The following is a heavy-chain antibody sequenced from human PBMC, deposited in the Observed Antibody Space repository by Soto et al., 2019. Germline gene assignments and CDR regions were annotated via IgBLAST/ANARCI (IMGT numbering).Heavy chain of an antibody. CDR1: GYTFTSYD. J-gene: IGHJ5*02. CDR2: MNPNSGNT. CDR3: ARVLRPRVNWFDP. V-gene: IGHV1-8*01. Sequence: GGSVKGSCKASGYTFTSYDINWGRQATGQGLEWMGWMNPNSGNTGYAQKFQGRVTMTRNTSISTAYMELSSLRSEDTAVYYCARVLRPRVNWFDPWGQGTLVTVSS.